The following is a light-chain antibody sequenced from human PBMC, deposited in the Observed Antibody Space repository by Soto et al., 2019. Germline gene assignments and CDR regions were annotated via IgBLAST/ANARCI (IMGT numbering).Light chain of an antibody. CDR3: QQSYSTLIT. J-gene: IGKJ5*01. CDR1: QSISSY. CDR2: AAS. Sequence: DIQMTQSASSLSASVGDRVTITCRASQSISSYLNWYQQKPGKAPKLLIYAASSLQSGVPSRFSGSGSGTDFTLTISSLQPEDFATYYCQQSYSTLITFGQGTRLRL. V-gene: IGKV1-39*01.